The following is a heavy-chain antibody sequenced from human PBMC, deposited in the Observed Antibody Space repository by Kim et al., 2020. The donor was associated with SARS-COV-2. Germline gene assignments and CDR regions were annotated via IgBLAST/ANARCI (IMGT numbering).Heavy chain of an antibody. V-gene: IGHV3-7*01. CDR3: TRTWESQRPSDY. J-gene: IGHJ4*02. Sequence: GGSLRLSCAASGFTFSSYWMSWVRQAPGKGLEWVANIKQHGSETYYVDSVRGRFTISRDNAKNSLYLQMNSLNAEDTAVYYCTRTWESQRPSDYWGQGTLVTVSS. CDR2: IKQHGSET. CDR1: GFTFSSYW. D-gene: IGHD1-26*01.